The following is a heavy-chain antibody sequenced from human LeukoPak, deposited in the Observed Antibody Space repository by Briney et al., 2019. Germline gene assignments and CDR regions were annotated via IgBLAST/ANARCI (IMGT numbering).Heavy chain of an antibody. V-gene: IGHV3-15*01. D-gene: IGHD6-19*01. CDR2: IKSKTDGGKT. CDR3: TTGQRL. J-gene: IGHJ4*02. CDR1: GFTFSNAW. Sequence: GGSLRLSCAASGFTFSNAWMSWVRQAPGKGLEWVGRIKSKTDGGKTDYAAPVKGRFTISRDDSKNTLYLQMNSLKTEDTAVYYCTTGQRLWGQGTLVTVSS.